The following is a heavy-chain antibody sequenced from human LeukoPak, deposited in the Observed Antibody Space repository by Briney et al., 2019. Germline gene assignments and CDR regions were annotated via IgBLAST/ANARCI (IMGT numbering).Heavy chain of an antibody. CDR1: GGSFSGYY. J-gene: IGHJ5*02. Sequence: SETLSLTCAVYGGSFSGYYWSWIRQPPGKGLEWIGEINHSGSTNYNPSLKSRVTISVDTSKNQFSLKLSSVTAADTAVYYCAREEPSGYCSSTSCYSSRWFDPWGQGPLVTVSS. D-gene: IGHD2-2*01. CDR3: AREEPSGYCSSTSCYSSRWFDP. CDR2: INHSGST. V-gene: IGHV4-34*01.